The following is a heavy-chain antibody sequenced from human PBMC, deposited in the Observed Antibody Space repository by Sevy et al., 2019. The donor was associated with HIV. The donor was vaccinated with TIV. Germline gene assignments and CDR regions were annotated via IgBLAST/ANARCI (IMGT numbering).Heavy chain of an antibody. CDR1: GYTFTNYG. V-gene: IGHV7-4-1*01. Sequence: ASVKVSCKGSGYTFTNYGLIWVRQAPGHGLEYMGRINTNSGNPTFAPGFAGRFVFSLDTSVSTAFLQIDSLKAEDTAIYYCARDHYNYFDTWGQGSLVTVSS. CDR2: INTNSGNP. CDR3: ARDHYNYFDT. J-gene: IGHJ4*02. D-gene: IGHD3-9*01.